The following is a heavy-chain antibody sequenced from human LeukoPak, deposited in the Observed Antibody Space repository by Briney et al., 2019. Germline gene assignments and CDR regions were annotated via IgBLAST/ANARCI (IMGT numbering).Heavy chain of an antibody. CDR1: GGSISSSSYY. J-gene: IGHJ4*02. CDR2: IYYSGSA. V-gene: IGHV4-39*01. Sequence: PSETLSLTCTVSGGSISSSSYYWGWIRQPPGKGLEWIGSIYYSGSAYYNPSLESRVTISVDTSKNQFSLKLSSVTAADTAIYYCASRVAAADTAYFGFWGQGLLVTVSS. CDR3: ASRVAAADTAYFGF. D-gene: IGHD6-13*01.